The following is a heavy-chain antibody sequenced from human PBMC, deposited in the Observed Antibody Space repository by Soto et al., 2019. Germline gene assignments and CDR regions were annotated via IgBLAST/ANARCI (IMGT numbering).Heavy chain of an antibody. CDR3: ARAVAAPANFDY. Sequence: QVQLVQSGAEEKKPGASVKVSCKASGYTFTGYAMHWVRQAPGQRLEWMGWINAGNGNTIDSQKFQGTVTITRDTTASTAYMGLPSLSSEDMSVFYCARAVAAPANFDYWGQGTPVTVSS. CDR1: GYTFTGYA. CDR2: INAGNGNT. J-gene: IGHJ4*02. D-gene: IGHD6-25*01. V-gene: IGHV1-3*05.